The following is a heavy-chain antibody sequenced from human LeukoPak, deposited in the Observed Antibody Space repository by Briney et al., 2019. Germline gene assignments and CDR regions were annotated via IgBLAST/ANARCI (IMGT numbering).Heavy chain of an antibody. CDR2: ISGSGGST. J-gene: IGHJ4*02. CDR3: AKDLLARPDY. D-gene: IGHD2/OR15-2a*01. CDR1: GFTFSSYA. V-gene: IGHV3-23*01. Sequence: PGGSLRLSCAASGFTFSSYAMTRVRQAPGKGLEWVSAISGSGGSTYYADSVKGRFTISRDNSKNTLYLQMNSLRAEDTAVYYCAKDLLARPDYWGQGTLVTVSS.